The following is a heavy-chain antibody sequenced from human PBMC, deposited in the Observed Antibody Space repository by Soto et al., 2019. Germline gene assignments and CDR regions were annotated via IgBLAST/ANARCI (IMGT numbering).Heavy chain of an antibody. CDR3: VRDGSGNLYLNWFDP. D-gene: IGHD6-19*01. CDR2: ISYDGSNK. CDR1: GFTFSSYA. J-gene: IGHJ5*02. V-gene: IGHV3-30-3*01. Sequence: PVGSLRLSCAAPGFTFSSYAMHWFREAPVNGLEWVAVISYDGSNKYYADSVKGRFTISRDNAGNSLYLQMNSLRDEDTAVYYCVRDGSGNLYLNWFDPWGQGTLVTVSS.